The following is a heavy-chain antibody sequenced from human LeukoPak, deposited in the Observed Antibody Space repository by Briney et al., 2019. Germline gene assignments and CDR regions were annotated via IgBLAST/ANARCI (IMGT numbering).Heavy chain of an antibody. V-gene: IGHV4-59*01. Sequence: PSETLSLTCTVSGGSISSYYWSWIRQPPGKGLEWIGYIYYSGSTNYNPSLKSRVTISVDTSKNQFSLKLSSVTAADTAVYYCARSLLYCSSTSCQRDAFDIWGQGTMVTVSS. CDR3: ARSLLYCSSTSCQRDAFDI. J-gene: IGHJ3*02. CDR1: GGSISSYY. D-gene: IGHD2-2*01. CDR2: IYYSGST.